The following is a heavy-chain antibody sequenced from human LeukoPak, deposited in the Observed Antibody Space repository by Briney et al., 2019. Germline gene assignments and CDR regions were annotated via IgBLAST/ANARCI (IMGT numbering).Heavy chain of an antibody. Sequence: SETLSLTCAVYGGSFSGYYWSWIRQPPGKGLEWIGEINHSGSTNYNPSLKSRVTISVDTSKNQFSLKLSSVTAADTAVYYCARGITMIVVPWGARYFDLWGRGTLVTVSS. V-gene: IGHV4-34*01. CDR2: INHSGST. CDR1: GGSFSGYY. D-gene: IGHD3-22*01. J-gene: IGHJ2*01. CDR3: ARGITMIVVPWGARYFDL.